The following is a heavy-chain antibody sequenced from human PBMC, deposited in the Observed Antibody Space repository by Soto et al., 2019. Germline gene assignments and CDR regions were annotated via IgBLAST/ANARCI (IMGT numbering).Heavy chain of an antibody. Sequence: QVQLVQSGAEVKKPGASVKLSCKTSGYTFTTYYVHWVRQAPGQGLEWMGILNPGLGSTTYAQKFQGRVTMTSDPSISTVIMELSSLRSDDTAVYYCAREYATPGTNYGLDVWGQGTTVTVSS. D-gene: IGHD2-8*01. J-gene: IGHJ6*02. V-gene: IGHV1-46*01. CDR3: AREYATPGTNYGLDV. CDR1: GYTFTTYY. CDR2: LNPGLGST.